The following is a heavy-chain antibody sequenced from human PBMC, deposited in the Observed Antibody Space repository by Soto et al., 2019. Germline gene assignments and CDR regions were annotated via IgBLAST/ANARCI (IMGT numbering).Heavy chain of an antibody. V-gene: IGHV6-1*01. CDR3: TGITWFRGMDV. CDR2: TYYKSKWNN. J-gene: IGHJ6*02. Sequence: PSQTLSLTCAISGDSVSSNSAGWNWIRQPPSRGLEWLGRTYYKSKWNNDYALSVKSRITINPDTSKNQFSLHLYSVTPEDTAVYYCTGITWFRGMDVWGQGTPVTVSS. CDR1: GDSVSSNSAG. D-gene: IGHD3-10*01.